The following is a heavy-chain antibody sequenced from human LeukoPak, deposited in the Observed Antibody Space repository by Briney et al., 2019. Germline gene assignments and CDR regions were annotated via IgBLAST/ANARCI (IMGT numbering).Heavy chain of an antibody. V-gene: IGHV4-39*07. D-gene: IGHD3-22*01. CDR2: IYYSGNT. J-gene: IGHJ5*02. Sequence: SETLSLTCTVSGGSISSSSYFCAWIRQSPGKGLEWIGSIYYSGNTYYNPSLKSRVTMSVDTSKNQFSLKLSSVTAADTAVYYCARDSYYYDSGPWFDPWGQGTLVTVSS. CDR1: GGSISSSSYF. CDR3: ARDSYYYDSGPWFDP.